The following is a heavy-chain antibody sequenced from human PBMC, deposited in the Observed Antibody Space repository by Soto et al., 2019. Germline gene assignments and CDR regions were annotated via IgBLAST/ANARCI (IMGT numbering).Heavy chain of an antibody. CDR3: ARHGKYYDILTGFRGPYNWFDP. D-gene: IGHD3-9*01. CDR1: GGSISSGGYY. Sequence: PSETLSLTCTVSGGSISSGGYYWSWIRQHPGKGLEWIGYIYYSGSTYYNPSLKSRVTISVDTSKNQFSLKLSSVTAVDTAVYYCARHGKYYDILTGFRGPYNWFDPWGQGTLVTVSS. J-gene: IGHJ5*02. V-gene: IGHV4-31*03. CDR2: IYYSGST.